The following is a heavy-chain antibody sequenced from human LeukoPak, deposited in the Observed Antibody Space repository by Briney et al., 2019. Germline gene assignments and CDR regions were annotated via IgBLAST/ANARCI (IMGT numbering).Heavy chain of an antibody. CDR1: GYTFTGYH. D-gene: IGHD2/OR15-2a*01. Sequence: ASVKVSCKASGYTFTGYHMHWVRQAPGQGLEWMGWINPNSGGTNYAQKFQGRVTMTRDTSISTAYMELSRLRSDDTAVYYCARTIVSSYYFDYWGQGTLVTVSS. CDR3: ARTIVSSYYFDY. V-gene: IGHV1-2*02. CDR2: INPNSGGT. J-gene: IGHJ4*02.